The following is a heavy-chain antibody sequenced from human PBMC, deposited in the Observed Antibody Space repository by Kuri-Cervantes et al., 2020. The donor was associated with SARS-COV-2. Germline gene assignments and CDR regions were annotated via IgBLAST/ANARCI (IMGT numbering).Heavy chain of an antibody. CDR1: GGTFSSYA. V-gene: IGHV1-69*13. Sequence: SVKVSCKASGGTFSSYAISWVRQAPGQGLEWMGGIIPIFGTANYAQKFQGRVTITADESTGTAYMELSSLRSEDTAVYYCARVPDDSSGYQGELDYWGQGPLVTVSS. CDR2: IIPIFGTA. D-gene: IGHD3-22*01. CDR3: ARVPDDSSGYQGELDY. J-gene: IGHJ4*02.